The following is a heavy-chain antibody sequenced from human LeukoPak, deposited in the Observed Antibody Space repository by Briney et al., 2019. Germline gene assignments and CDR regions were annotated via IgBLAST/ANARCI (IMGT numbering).Heavy chain of an antibody. CDR2: IISSSSRI. D-gene: IGHD6-19*01. J-gene: IGHJ4*02. CDR3: ARVPVGYQGYSSAWYTDY. Sequence: PGGSLRLSCAASGFTFSSYTMMWVRQAPGKGLEYVSSIISSSSRIFYADSVRGRFTISGDNAKNSLYLQMNSLRAEDTAVYYCARVPVGYQGYSSAWYTDYWGQGTLVSVSS. CDR1: GFTFSSYT. V-gene: IGHV3-21*01.